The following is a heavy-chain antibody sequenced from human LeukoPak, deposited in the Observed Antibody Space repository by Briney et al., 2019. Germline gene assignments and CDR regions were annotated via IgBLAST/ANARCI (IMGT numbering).Heavy chain of an antibody. CDR2: ISSSSSYT. CDR3: AAGTAADY. CDR1: GFTFSSYS. J-gene: IGHJ4*02. Sequence: GGSLRLSCAASGFTFSSYSMNWIRQAPGKGLEWISYISSSSSYTDYADSVKGRFTISRDNAKNSLYLQMDSLTVDDTAVYYCAAGTAADYWGQGTLVTVSS. V-gene: IGHV3-21*05. D-gene: IGHD6-13*01.